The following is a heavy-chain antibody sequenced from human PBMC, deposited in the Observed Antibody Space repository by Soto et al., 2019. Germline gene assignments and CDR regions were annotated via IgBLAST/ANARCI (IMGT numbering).Heavy chain of an antibody. CDR3: ARSVAGNFDY. J-gene: IGHJ4*02. CDR2: ISYDGSNK. V-gene: IGHV3-30*03. D-gene: IGHD6-19*01. Sequence: GGSLRLSCAASGFTFSSYGMHWVRQAPGKGLEWVAVISYDGSNKYYADSVKGRFTISRDNAENSLFLQMNSLRDEDTAAYYCARSVAGNFDYWGQGALVTVSS. CDR1: GFTFSSYG.